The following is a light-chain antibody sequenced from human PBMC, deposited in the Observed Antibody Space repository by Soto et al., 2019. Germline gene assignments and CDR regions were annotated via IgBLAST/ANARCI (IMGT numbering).Light chain of an antibody. CDR1: QTVRNNY. V-gene: IGKV3-20*01. CDR3: QQFSSYPLT. CDR2: DAS. Sequence: EFVLTQSPGTLCLSPGERATLSCRASQTVRNNYLAWYQQKPGQAPRLLIYDASSRATGIPDRFSGGGSGTDFTLTISRLEPEDFAVYYCQQFSSYPLTFGGGTKVEIK. J-gene: IGKJ4*01.